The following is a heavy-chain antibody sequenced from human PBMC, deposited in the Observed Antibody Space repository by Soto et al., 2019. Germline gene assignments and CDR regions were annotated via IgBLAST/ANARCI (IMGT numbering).Heavy chain of an antibody. CDR3: GRDSGSSVLCDP. V-gene: IGHV4-59*01. J-gene: IGHJ5*02. CDR1: GASITTYY. CDR2: ISYSGST. D-gene: IGHD3-10*01. Sequence: SETLSLTCSVSGASITTYYWSWIRQPPGKGLEWIGSISYSGSTKYSPSLESRVMISLDTSKNQFSLRLTSVTAADTALYYCGRDSGSSVLCDPWAEGALVSVS.